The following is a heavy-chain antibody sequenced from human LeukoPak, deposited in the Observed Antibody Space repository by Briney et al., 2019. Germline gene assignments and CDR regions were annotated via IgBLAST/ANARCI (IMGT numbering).Heavy chain of an antibody. D-gene: IGHD6-19*01. CDR1: GGSISSSSYY. CDR2: IYYSGST. J-gene: IGHJ4*02. V-gene: IGHV4-39*01. CDR3: ARGKAAGSFDY. Sequence: PSETLFLTCTVSGGSISSSSYYWGWIRQPPGKGLEWIGSIYYSGSTYYNPSLKSRVTISVDTSKNQFSLKLSSVTAADTAVYYCARGKAAGSFDYWGQGTLVTVSS.